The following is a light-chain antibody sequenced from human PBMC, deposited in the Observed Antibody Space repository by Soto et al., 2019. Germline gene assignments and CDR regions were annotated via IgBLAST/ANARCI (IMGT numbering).Light chain of an antibody. V-gene: IGLV1-47*01. CDR3: SAWDDSLSAYV. CDR1: SSNIGSDF. Sequence: QSALTQPPSASGTPGQRVTISCSGSSSNIGSDFVYWYQQLPGTAPKLLIYQNYQRPSGVPDRFSGSKSGTSGSLAISDLRSDDEADYYCSAWDDSLSAYVFGAGTKLTVL. J-gene: IGLJ1*01. CDR2: QNY.